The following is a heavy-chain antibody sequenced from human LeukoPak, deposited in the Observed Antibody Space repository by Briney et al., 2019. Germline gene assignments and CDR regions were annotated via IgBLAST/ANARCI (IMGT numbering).Heavy chain of an antibody. V-gene: IGHV4-59*08. J-gene: IGHJ3*02. Sequence: SETLSLTCTVSGGSISSYYGSWIRQPPGKGLEWIGYIYYSGSTNYDPSLKSRVTISVDTSKNQFSLKLSSVTAADTAVYYCARLPGFRDAFDIWGQGTMVTVSS. CDR3: ARLPGFRDAFDI. CDR2: IYYSGST. CDR1: GGSISSYY.